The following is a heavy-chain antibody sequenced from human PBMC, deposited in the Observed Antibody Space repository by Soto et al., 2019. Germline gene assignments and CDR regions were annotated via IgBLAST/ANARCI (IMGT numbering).Heavy chain of an antibody. CDR3: AREDDYGDFSTDDAFDI. CDR2: ISYDGSNK. CDR1: GFTFSSYA. D-gene: IGHD4-17*01. V-gene: IGHV3-30-3*01. J-gene: IGHJ3*02. Sequence: QVQLVESGGGVVQPGRSLRLSCAASGFTFSSYAMHWVRQAPGKGLEWVAVISYDGSNKYYADSVKGRFTISRDNSKNTLYLQMNSLRDEDTAVYYCAREDDYGDFSTDDAFDIWGQGTMVTVSS.